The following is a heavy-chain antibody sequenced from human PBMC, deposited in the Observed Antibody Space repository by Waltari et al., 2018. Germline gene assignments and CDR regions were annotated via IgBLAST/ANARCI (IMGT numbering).Heavy chain of an antibody. CDR1: GFIFSRFA. CDR3: TKMRRNLPRDIIDN. Sequence: EVQLLESGGGLVQRGGSLRLSCAVSGFIFSRFAMSWVRHIPGKGREVVAGTSASSGSTYYADSVQGRFTISRDNSKKRVFLQMNSLRAEDTATYYCTKMRRNLPRDIIDNWGQGTQVIIAS. V-gene: IGHV3-23*01. CDR2: TSASSGST. J-gene: IGHJ4*02.